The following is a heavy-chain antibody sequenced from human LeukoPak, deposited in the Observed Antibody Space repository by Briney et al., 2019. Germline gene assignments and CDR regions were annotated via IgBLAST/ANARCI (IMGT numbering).Heavy chain of an antibody. CDR3: ARVGSWDAFDI. Sequence: GGSLRLSCAASGFTFSNSVMHWVRQAPGKGPEYVSAITSNGDRTYYANSVKGRFTISRDNSKNTLYLQMGSLRAEDMAVYYCARVGSWDAFDIWGQGTMVTVSS. J-gene: IGHJ3*02. CDR2: ITSNGDRT. V-gene: IGHV3-64*01. D-gene: IGHD1-26*01. CDR1: GFTFSNSV.